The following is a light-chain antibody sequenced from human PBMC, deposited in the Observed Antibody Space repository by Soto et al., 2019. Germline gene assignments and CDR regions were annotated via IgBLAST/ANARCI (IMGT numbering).Light chain of an antibody. J-gene: IGKJ4*01. CDR2: DIS. CDR3: QQRANWPLT. V-gene: IGKV3-11*01. Sequence: EIVLTQSPATLSLSPGERATLSCRASQSVSSYLAWYQQKPGQAPRLLIYDISNRATGIPARFSGSGSGTDFTRNISSLEHEDFAVYYCQQRANWPLTFGGGTKVEI. CDR1: QSVSSY.